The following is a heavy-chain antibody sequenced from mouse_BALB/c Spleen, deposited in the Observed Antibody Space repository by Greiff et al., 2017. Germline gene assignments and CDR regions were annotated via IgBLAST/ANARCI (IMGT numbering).Heavy chain of an antibody. Sequence: EVKVEESGPGLVKPSQSLSLTCSVTGYSITSGYYWNWIRQFPGNKLEWMGYISYDGSNNYNPSLKNRISITRDTSKNQFFLKLNSVTTEDTATYYCARGYYDYDGYFDYWGQGTTLTVSS. V-gene: IGHV3-6*02. CDR2: ISYDGSN. D-gene: IGHD2-4*01. CDR1: GYSITSGYY. CDR3: ARGYYDYDGYFDY. J-gene: IGHJ2*01.